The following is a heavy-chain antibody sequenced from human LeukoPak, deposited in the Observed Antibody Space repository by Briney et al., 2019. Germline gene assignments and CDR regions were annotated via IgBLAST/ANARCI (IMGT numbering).Heavy chain of an antibody. V-gene: IGHV4-4*07. CDR2: IYTSGST. J-gene: IGHJ3*02. CDR3: ARDVTVTTYFDAFDI. Sequence: SETLSLTCTVSGGSISSYYWSWIRQPAGKGLEWIGRIYTSGSTNYNPSLKGRVTMSVDTSKNQFSLKLSSVTAADTAVYYCARDVTVTTYFDAFDIWGQGTMVTVSS. D-gene: IGHD4-17*01. CDR1: GGSISSYY.